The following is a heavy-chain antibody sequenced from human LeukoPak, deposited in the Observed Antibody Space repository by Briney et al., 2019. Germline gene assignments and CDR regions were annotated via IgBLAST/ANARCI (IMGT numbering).Heavy chain of an antibody. V-gene: IGHV1-69*13. Sequence: GASVKVSCKASGGTFSSYAISWVRQAPGQGLEWMGGIIPIFGTANYAQKFQGRVTITADESTSTAYMELSSLRSEDTAVYYCARCRHSYDSSGFPHYWGQGTLVTVSS. D-gene: IGHD3-22*01. J-gene: IGHJ4*02. CDR3: ARCRHSYDSSGFPHY. CDR2: IIPIFGTA. CDR1: GGTFSSYA.